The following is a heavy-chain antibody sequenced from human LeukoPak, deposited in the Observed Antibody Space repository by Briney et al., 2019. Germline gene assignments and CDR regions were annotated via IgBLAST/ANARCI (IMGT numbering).Heavy chain of an antibody. D-gene: IGHD5-12*01. J-gene: IGHJ4*02. V-gene: IGHV1-69*04. Sequence: SVKVSCKASGGTFSSYAISWVRQAPGQGLEWMGRIIPILGIANYAQKFQGRVTITADKSTSTAYMELSSLRSEDTAVYYCARADQGDSGYDLGLYFDYWGQGTLVTVSS. CDR3: ARADQGDSGYDLGLYFDY. CDR1: GGTFSSYA. CDR2: IIPILGIA.